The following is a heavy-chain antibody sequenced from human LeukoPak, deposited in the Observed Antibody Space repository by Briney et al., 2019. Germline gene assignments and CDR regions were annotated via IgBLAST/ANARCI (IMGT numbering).Heavy chain of an antibody. Sequence: GESLRISCKGSGYSFTSYWISWVRQMPGKGLECMGLIYPGDSDIRYSPSFQGQVTISADKSVSTSFLQWSSLKASDTAMYYCATGYSGGRGAFDIWGQGTMVTVSS. V-gene: IGHV5-51*01. D-gene: IGHD6-19*01. CDR3: ATGYSGGRGAFDI. CDR1: GYSFTSYW. CDR2: IYPGDSDI. J-gene: IGHJ3*02.